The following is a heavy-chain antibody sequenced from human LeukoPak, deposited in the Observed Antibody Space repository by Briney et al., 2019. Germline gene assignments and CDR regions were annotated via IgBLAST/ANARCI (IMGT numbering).Heavy chain of an antibody. J-gene: IGHJ5*02. CDR2: IYSGGST. D-gene: IGHD2-21*01. V-gene: IGHV3-53*01. CDR3: ARPRFPSGCVDP. Sequence: GGSLRLSCAASGFTASSNYMSWVRQAPGKGLEWVSVIYSGGSTYYADSVKGRFTISRDNSKNTLYFQMNSLRAEDTAVYYCARPRFPSGCVDPWGQGTLVTVSS. CDR1: GFTASSNY.